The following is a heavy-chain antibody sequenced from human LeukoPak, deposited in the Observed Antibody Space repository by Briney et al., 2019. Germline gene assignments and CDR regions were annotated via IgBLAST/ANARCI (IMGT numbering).Heavy chain of an antibody. D-gene: IGHD6-6*01. CDR3: ARDGVAARGY. V-gene: IGHV4-30-2*01. J-gene: IGHJ4*02. CDR2: IYHSGST. CDR1: GGSISSGGYY. Sequence: PSQTLSLTCTVSGGSISSGGYYWSWIRQPPGKGLEWIGYIYHSGSTYYNPSLKGRVTISVDRSKNQFSLKLSSVTAADTAVYYCARDGVAARGYWGQGTLVTVSS.